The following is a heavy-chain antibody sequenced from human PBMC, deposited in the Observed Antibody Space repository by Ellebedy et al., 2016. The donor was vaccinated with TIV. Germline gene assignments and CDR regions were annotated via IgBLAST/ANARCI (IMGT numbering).Heavy chain of an antibody. CDR2: INPSGGST. J-gene: IGHJ3*02. V-gene: IGHV1-46*01. Sequence: ASVKVSCXASGGTFSSYAISWVRQAPGQGLEWMGIINPSGGSTSYAQKFQGRVTMTRDTSTSTVYMELSSLRSEDTAVYYCARGGGSGWYHDAFDIWGQGTMVTVSS. CDR1: GGTFSSYA. D-gene: IGHD6-19*01. CDR3: ARGGGSGWYHDAFDI.